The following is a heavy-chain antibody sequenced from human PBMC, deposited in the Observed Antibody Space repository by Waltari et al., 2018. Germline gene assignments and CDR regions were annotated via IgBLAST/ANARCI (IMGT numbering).Heavy chain of an antibody. Sequence: EVQLLASGGGLVQPGGFLSLSCAASGFTFSRSAMSWVRQAPGKGLEWVSGISGSGDRTDDADSVKGRFTISRDNSKNTLSLQMNSLRVEDTAIYYCAKGANPQHPYHFENWGQGTLVTVSS. CDR3: AKGANPQHPYHFEN. CDR2: ISGSGDRT. J-gene: IGHJ4*02. CDR1: GFTFSRSA. V-gene: IGHV3-23*01.